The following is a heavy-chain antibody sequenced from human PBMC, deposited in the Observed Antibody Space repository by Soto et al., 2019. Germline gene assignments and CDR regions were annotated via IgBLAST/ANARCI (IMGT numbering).Heavy chain of an antibody. D-gene: IGHD2-2*01. J-gene: IGHJ4*02. CDR3: ARRGYCSSTSCYGGFDY. V-gene: IGHV5-51*01. CDR1: GYSFTSYW. CDR2: IYPGDSDT. Sequence: GESLKISCKGSGYSFTSYWIGWVRQMPGKGLEWMGIIYPGDSDTRYSPSFQGQVTISADKSISTAYLQWSSLKASDTAMYYCARRGYCSSTSCYGGFDYWGQGTLVTVSS.